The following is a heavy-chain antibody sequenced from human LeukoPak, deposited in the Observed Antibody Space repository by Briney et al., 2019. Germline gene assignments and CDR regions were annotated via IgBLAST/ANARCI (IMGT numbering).Heavy chain of an antibody. CDR2: ISYDGSNR. V-gene: IGHV3-30*01. CDR3: ARVLGGEYDY. D-gene: IGHD3-16*01. CDR1: GFTFSSYA. J-gene: IGHJ4*02. Sequence: GRSLRLSCAASGFTFSSYAMHWVRQAPGKGLEWVAVISYDGSNRYYADSVKGRFTISRDNSKNTLYLQMNSLRAEDTAVYYCARVLGGEYDYWGQGTLVTVSS.